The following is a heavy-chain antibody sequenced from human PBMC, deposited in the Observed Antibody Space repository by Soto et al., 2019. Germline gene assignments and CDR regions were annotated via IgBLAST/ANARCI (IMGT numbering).Heavy chain of an antibody. Sequence: EVQLLESGRGLVQPGGSLRLSCAASGFTFSSYAMSWVRQAPGKGLEWVSAISGSGGSTYYADSVKGRFTISRDNSKNTLYLQMNSLRAEDTAVYYCAKDLYYDSSGYVDYWGQGTLVTVSS. CDR1: GFTFSSYA. V-gene: IGHV3-23*01. J-gene: IGHJ4*02. D-gene: IGHD3-22*01. CDR2: ISGSGGST. CDR3: AKDLYYDSSGYVDY.